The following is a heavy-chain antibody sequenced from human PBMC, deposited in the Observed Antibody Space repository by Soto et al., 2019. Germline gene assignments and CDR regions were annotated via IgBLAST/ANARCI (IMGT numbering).Heavy chain of an antibody. V-gene: IGHV3-53*01. Sequence: GGSLRLSCAASGFTVSSNYMSWVRQAPGKGLGWVSVIYSGGSTYYADSVKGRFTISRDNSKSTLYLHMNSLRAEDTAVYYCARNMGSGYSYGFWEEFRYYYGMDVWGQGTTVTVSS. CDR2: IYSGGST. D-gene: IGHD5-18*01. CDR1: GFTVSSNY. J-gene: IGHJ6*02. CDR3: ARNMGSGYSYGFWEEFRYYYGMDV.